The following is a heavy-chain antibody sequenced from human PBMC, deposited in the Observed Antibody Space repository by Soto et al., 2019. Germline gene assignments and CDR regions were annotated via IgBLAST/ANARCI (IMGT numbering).Heavy chain of an antibody. CDR3: ARAPDSSGWTGYFQH. Sequence: ASVKLACKSSGCTFPSYCISCVIHDTGQGLEWMGWISAYNGNTNYAQKLQGRVTMTTDTSTSTAYMELRSLRSDDTAVYDCARAPDSSGWTGYFQHWGQGTRVTLSS. D-gene: IGHD6-19*01. CDR2: ISAYNGNT. V-gene: IGHV1-18*04. CDR1: GCTFPSYC. J-gene: IGHJ1*01.